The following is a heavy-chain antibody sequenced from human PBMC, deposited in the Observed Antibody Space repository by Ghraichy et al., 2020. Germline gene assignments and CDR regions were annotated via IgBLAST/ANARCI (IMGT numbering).Heavy chain of an antibody. D-gene: IGHD6-13*01. J-gene: IGHJ5*02. CDR2: IYNTENT. CDR1: GGSISSSTYF. CDR3: ARPYSSSRNWFDP. V-gene: IGHV4-39*01. Sequence: SETLSLTCTVSGGSISSSTYFWAWIRQPPGKGLEWIGSIYNTENTYYNPSLKSRVTISADTSKNQFSLKLSPVTAADTAVYYCARPYSSSRNWFDPWGPGPLVTVSS.